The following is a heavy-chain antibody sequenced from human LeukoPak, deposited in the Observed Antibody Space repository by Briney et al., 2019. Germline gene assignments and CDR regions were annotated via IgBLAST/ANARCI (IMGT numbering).Heavy chain of an antibody. Sequence: GGALRLSCAASGFTFSSYAMSWVRPAPGKGLEWVSAISGSGGSTYYADSVKGRFTISRDNSKNTLYLQMISLRAEDTAVYYCAKVGYYYDSSGYLNDAFDIWGQGTMVTVSS. V-gene: IGHV3-23*01. CDR3: AKVGYYYDSSGYLNDAFDI. D-gene: IGHD3-22*01. J-gene: IGHJ3*02. CDR2: ISGSGGST. CDR1: GFTFSSYA.